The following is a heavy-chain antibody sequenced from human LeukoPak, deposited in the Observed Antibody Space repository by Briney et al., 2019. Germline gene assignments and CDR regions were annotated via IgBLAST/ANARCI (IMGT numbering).Heavy chain of an antibody. CDR1: GVSFSTIY. CDR2: INVDGTAE. V-gene: IGHV3-7*03. J-gene: IGHJ3*02. Sequence: GGSLRLSCAASGVSFSTIYMSWVRQTPGQGLEWVANINVDGTAEYYVDSVKGRFTISRDNAKNSLYLQMNSLRAEDTAVYYCARDPYRFAFDIWGQGTVVLVSS. D-gene: IGHD1-26*01. CDR3: ARDPYRFAFDI.